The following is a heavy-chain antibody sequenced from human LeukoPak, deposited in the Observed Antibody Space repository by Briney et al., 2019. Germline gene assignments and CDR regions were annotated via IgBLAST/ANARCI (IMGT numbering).Heavy chain of an antibody. D-gene: IGHD3-22*01. Sequence: GGSLRLSCAVSGFTVSSNYMNWVRQAPGKGLEWVSVIYSADTTHYAESVKGRFTISRDNSKNTLYLQMNSLRAEDTAVYYCARETYYYDSSGYYHYYFDYWGQGTLVTVSS. J-gene: IGHJ4*02. CDR1: GFTVSSNY. CDR3: ARETYYYDSSGYYHYYFDY. CDR2: IYSADTT. V-gene: IGHV3-66*01.